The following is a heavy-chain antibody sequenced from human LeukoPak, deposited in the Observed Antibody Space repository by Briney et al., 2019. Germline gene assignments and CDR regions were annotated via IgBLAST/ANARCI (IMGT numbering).Heavy chain of an antibody. V-gene: IGHV1-2*02. CDR2: INPNSGGT. D-gene: IGHD3-10*01. Sequence: ASVTVSCKASGYTFTGYYMHWVRQAPGQGLEWMGWINPNSGGTNYAQKFQGRVTMTRDTSISTAYMELSRLRSDDTAVYYCAREPIWFGELLLYYGMDVWGQGTTVTVSS. J-gene: IGHJ6*02. CDR3: AREPIWFGELLLYYGMDV. CDR1: GYTFTGYY.